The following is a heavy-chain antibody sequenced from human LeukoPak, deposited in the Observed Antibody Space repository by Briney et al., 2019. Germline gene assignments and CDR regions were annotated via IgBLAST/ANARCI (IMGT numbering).Heavy chain of an antibody. V-gene: IGHV3-23*01. Sequence: PGGSLRLSCAASGFIFSRYAMTWVRQAPGKGLEWVSAISDSGGSTYYADSVKGRFTISRDNSKNTLYLQMNSLRPEDTSVYYCAKTGSGWYFDYWGQGTLVTVSS. D-gene: IGHD6-19*01. CDR1: GFIFSRYA. J-gene: IGHJ4*02. CDR2: ISDSGGST. CDR3: AKTGSGWYFDY.